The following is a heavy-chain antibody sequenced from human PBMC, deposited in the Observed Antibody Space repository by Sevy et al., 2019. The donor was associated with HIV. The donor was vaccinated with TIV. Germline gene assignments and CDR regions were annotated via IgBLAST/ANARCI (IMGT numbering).Heavy chain of an antibody. Sequence: GGSLRLSCAASEFIFSDYAMNWVRLTPGKGLEWVSCLNGKGRSTAYADSVEGRFTISRDNSKNTLYLQMISLRAEDTAVYYCAKTINSGGGAVPAANYYYYGMDVWGQGTTVTVSS. CDR1: EFIFSDYA. J-gene: IGHJ6*02. CDR2: LNGKGRST. D-gene: IGHD2-2*01. CDR3: AKTINSGGGAVPAANYYYYGMDV. V-gene: IGHV3-23*01.